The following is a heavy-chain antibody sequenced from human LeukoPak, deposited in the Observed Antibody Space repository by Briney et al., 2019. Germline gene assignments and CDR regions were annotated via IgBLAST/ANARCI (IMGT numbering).Heavy chain of an antibody. J-gene: IGHJ4*02. D-gene: IGHD3-16*02. CDR1: GFTFSSYW. Sequence: HPGGSLRLSCAASGFTFSSYWMHWVRQAPGKGLVWVSRINSDGISTSYADSVKGRFTISRDNAKNSLYLQMNSLRAEDTAVYYCARDGERGELSLYMDYWGQGTLVTVSS. CDR2: INSDGIST. CDR3: ARDGERGELSLYMDY. V-gene: IGHV3-74*01.